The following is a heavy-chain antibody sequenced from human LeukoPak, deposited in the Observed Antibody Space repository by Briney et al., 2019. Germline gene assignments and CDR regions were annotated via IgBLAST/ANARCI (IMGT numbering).Heavy chain of an antibody. CDR1: GFTFGTYW. V-gene: IGHV3-7*01. Sequence: GGSLRLSCTASGFTFGTYWMTWVRQAPGRGLEWVANIKVDGSEKYYVDPVKGRFTISRDNAKNSLYLQMNSLRAEDTAVYYCARMLVYNSGGEAFDCWGQGTLVTVSS. D-gene: IGHD3-10*01. J-gene: IGHJ4*02. CDR3: ARMLVYNSGGEAFDC. CDR2: IKVDGSEK.